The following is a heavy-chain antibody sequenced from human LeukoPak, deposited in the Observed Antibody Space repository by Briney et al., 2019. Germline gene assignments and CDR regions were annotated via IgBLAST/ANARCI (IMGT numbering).Heavy chain of an antibody. CDR3: ARQVGAAAGQNWFDP. CDR1: GYSFTSYW. CDR2: IYPGDSDT. J-gene: IGHJ5*02. D-gene: IGHD6-13*01. V-gene: IGHV5-51*01. Sequence: TGESLKISCKGSGYSFTSYWIGWVRQMPGKGLEWMGIIYPGDSDTRYSPSFQGQVTISADKSISTAYLQWSSLKASDTAMYYRARQVGAAAGQNWFDPWGQGTLVTVSS.